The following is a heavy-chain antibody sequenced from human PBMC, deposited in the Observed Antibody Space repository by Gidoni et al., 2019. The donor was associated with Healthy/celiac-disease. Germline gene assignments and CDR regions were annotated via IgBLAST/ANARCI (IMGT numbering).Heavy chain of an antibody. J-gene: IGHJ5*02. CDR2: ISSSSSTI. V-gene: IGHV3-48*02. CDR1: GFTFSSYS. D-gene: IGHD6-13*01. CDR3: ARDYLQQLGEGFDP. Sequence: EVQLVESGGGLVQPGGSLRLSCAASGFTFSSYSMNWFRQAPGKGLEWVSYISSSSSTIYYADSVKGRFTISRDNAKNSLYLQMNSLRDEDTAVYYCARDYLQQLGEGFDPWGQGTLVTVSA.